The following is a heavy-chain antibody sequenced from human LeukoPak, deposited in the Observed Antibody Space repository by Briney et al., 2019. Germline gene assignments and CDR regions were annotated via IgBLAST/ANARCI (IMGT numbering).Heavy chain of an antibody. V-gene: IGHV3-33*01. J-gene: IGHJ5*02. CDR1: GFTFNTYA. CDR2: MKYDGTDI. D-gene: IGHD6-6*01. CDR3: ARDPLIIAAREGPEWFDP. Sequence: AGGSLRLSCVASGFTFNTYAMHWVRQAPGKGLEWVAVMKYDGTDIYYGDSVKDRFIISRDNSKNTLYLQMNSLRAEDTAVYYCARDPLIIAAREGPEWFDPWGQGTLVTVSS.